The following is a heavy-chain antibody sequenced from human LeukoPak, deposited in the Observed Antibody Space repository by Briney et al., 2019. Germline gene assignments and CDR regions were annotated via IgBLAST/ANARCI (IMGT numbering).Heavy chain of an antibody. D-gene: IGHD3-22*01. Sequence: GGSLRLSCAASGFTFSSYGMNWVRQAPGKGLEWVSIITSGVGITYYADSVKGRFTISRDNSRNTLYLQMNSLTAEDTAVYYCAKGDYYDLDYWGQGTLVTVSS. V-gene: IGHV3-23*01. CDR3: AKGDYYDLDY. CDR1: GFTFSSYG. CDR2: ITSGVGIT. J-gene: IGHJ4*02.